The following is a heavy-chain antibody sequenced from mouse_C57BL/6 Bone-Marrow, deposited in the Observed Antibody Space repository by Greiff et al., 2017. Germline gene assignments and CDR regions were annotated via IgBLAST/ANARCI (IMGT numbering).Heavy chain of an antibody. J-gene: IGHJ1*03. V-gene: IGHV14-2*01. CDR3: AIEPLSFITTVVATGWYFDV. CDR2: FDPDDGET. D-gene: IGHD1-1*01. Sequence: EVKLVESGAELVKPGASVKLSCTASGFNIKDYYMHWVKQRTEPGLEWIGRFDPDDGETKYASKFQGKATLTADTSSNTAYLQLSRLTSEDTAVYYCAIEPLSFITTVVATGWYFDVWGTGTTVTVSS. CDR1: GFNIKDYY.